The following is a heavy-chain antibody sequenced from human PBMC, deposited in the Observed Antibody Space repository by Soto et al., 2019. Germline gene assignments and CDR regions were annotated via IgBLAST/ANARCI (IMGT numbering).Heavy chain of an antibody. Sequence: QVQLQESGPGLVKPSQTLSLTCTVSGGSISSGGYYWSWIRQHPGPGLEWIGYIYYSGSTYYNPSLKSRVTISVDTSKNQFSLKLSSVTAADTAVYYCARERPQYGRVYLDYWGQGTLVTVSS. CDR2: IYYSGST. D-gene: IGHD4-17*01. V-gene: IGHV4-31*03. CDR1: GGSISSGGYY. CDR3: ARERPQYGRVYLDY. J-gene: IGHJ4*02.